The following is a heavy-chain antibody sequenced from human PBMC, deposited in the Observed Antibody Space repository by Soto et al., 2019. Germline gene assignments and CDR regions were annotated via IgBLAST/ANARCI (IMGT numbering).Heavy chain of an antibody. CDR3: ARAGNYYYYYYMDV. V-gene: IGHV4-39*07. J-gene: IGHJ6*03. CDR2: INHSGST. Sequence: PSETLSLTCTVSGGSISSSSYYWGWIRQPPGKGLGWIGEINHSGSTNYNPSLKSRVTISVDTSKNQFSLKLSSVTAADTAVYYCARAGNYYYYYYMDVWGKGTTVTVSS. CDR1: GGSISSSSYY.